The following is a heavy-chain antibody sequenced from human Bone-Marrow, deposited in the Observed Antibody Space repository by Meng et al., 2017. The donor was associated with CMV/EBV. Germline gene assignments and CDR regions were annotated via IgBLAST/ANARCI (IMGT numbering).Heavy chain of an antibody. D-gene: IGHD1-26*01. CDR2: ISGSGSST. V-gene: IGHV3-23*01. J-gene: IGHJ6*02. CDR3: ARVFSPPLGAHFYYGMDV. CDR1: GFTFSSYA. Sequence: GGSLRLSCAASGFTFSSYAMSWVRQAPGKGLEWVSAISGSGSSTYYADSVKGRFTISRDNSKNTLYLQMNSLRAEDTAVYYCARVFSPPLGAHFYYGMDVWGQGTTVTVSS.